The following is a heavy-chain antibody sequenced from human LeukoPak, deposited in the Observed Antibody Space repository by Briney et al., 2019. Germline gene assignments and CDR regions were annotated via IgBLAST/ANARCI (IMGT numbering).Heavy chain of an antibody. D-gene: IGHD4-17*01. V-gene: IGHV1-8*01. CDR3: AKEWGVDYGLRY. CDR2: MNPNSGDT. Sequence: VASVKVSCKASGYTFTSYDINWVRQATGQGLEWMGWMNPNSGDTGYAQKFQGRVTMTRNTSINTAYMELSSLRSEDTAVYYCAKEWGVDYGLRYWGQGTLVTVSS. J-gene: IGHJ4*02. CDR1: GYTFTSYD.